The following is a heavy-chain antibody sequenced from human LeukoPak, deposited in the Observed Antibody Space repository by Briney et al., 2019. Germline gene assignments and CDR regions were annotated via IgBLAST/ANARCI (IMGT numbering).Heavy chain of an antibody. D-gene: IGHD2-21*02. CDR3: ARDHDFSFDY. Sequence: PGGSLRLSCAASGFXFNTYSMNWVRQAPGKGLEWISYISGGTIYYADSVKGRFTISRDNVGNSLFLQMNSLRDEDTAVYYCARDHDFSFDYWGQGTLVTVSS. J-gene: IGHJ4*02. V-gene: IGHV3-48*02. CDR1: GFXFNTYS. CDR2: ISGGTI.